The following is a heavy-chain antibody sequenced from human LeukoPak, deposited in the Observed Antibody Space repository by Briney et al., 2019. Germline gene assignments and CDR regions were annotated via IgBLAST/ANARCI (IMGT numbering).Heavy chain of an antibody. J-gene: IGHJ3*02. Sequence: SETLSLTCAVYGGSFSGYYWSWIRQPPGKGLEWIGEINHSGSTNYNPSLKSRVTISVDTSRNQFSLKLNSVTAADTAVYYCAKSNGYGLVDIWGQGTMATVSS. CDR2: INHSGST. CDR3: AKSNGYGLVDI. V-gene: IGHV4-34*01. D-gene: IGHD3-10*01. CDR1: GGSFSGYY.